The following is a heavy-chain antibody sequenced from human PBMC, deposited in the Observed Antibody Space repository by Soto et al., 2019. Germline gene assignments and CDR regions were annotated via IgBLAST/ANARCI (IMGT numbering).Heavy chain of an antibody. D-gene: IGHD4-17*01. J-gene: IGHJ6*02. CDR3: ARVTATVTPPYYYYYGMDV. V-gene: IGHV3-33*01. CDR2: IWYDGSNK. Sequence: GGSLRLSCAASGFTFSSYGMHWVRQAPGKGLEWVAVIWYDGSNKYYADSVKGRFTISRDNSKNTLYLQMNSLRAEDTAVYYCARVTATVTPPYYYYYGMDVWGQGTTVTVSS. CDR1: GFTFSSYG.